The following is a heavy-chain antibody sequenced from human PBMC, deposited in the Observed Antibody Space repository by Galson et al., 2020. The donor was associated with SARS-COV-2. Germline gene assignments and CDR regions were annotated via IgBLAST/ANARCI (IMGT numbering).Heavy chain of an antibody. J-gene: IGHJ3*02. Sequence: SVKVSCKASGFTFTSSAMQWVRQARGQRLEWIGWIVVGSGNTNYAQKFQERVTITRDMSTSTAYMELSSLRSEDTAVYYCAAPYCSSTSCSDAFDIWGQGTMVTVSS. CDR1: GFTFTSSA. V-gene: IGHV1-58*02. D-gene: IGHD2-2*01. CDR3: AAPYCSSTSCSDAFDI. CDR2: IVVGSGNT.